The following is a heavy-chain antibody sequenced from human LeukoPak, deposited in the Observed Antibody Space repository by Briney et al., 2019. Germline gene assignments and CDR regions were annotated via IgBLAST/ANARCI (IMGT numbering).Heavy chain of an antibody. CDR2: IYYSGST. CDR3: ARVHAFYDYDFWSGYTFDP. Sequence: SETLSLTCTVSGGSISSHYWSWIRQPPGKGLEWIGYIYYSGSTNYNPSLKSRVTISVDTSKNQFSLKLSSVTAADTAVYYCARVHAFYDYDFWSGYTFDPWGQGTLVTVSS. CDR1: GGSISSHY. V-gene: IGHV4-59*11. J-gene: IGHJ5*02. D-gene: IGHD3-3*01.